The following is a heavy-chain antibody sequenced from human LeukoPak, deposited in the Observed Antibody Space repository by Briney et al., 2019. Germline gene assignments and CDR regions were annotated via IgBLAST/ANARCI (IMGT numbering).Heavy chain of an antibody. Sequence: QPGGSLRLSCAASGFTFSSYGMPWVRQAPGKGLEWVAVISYDGSNKYYADSVKGRFTISRDNSKNTLYLQMNSLRAEDTAVYYCETGGNSFFDYWGQGTLVTVSS. CDR3: ETGGNSFFDY. D-gene: IGHD2-21*02. CDR2: ISYDGSNK. CDR1: GFTFSSYG. J-gene: IGHJ4*02. V-gene: IGHV3-30*03.